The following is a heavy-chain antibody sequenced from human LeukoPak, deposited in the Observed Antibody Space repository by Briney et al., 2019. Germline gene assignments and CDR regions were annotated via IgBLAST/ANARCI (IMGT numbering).Heavy chain of an antibody. V-gene: IGHV1-18*01. CDR3: ARSVGESPSYGMDV. D-gene: IGHD3-10*01. CDR2: ISAYNGNT. Sequence: GASVKVSCKASGYTFTSYGISWVRQTPGQGLEWMGWISAYNGNTNYAQKLQGRVTMTTDTSTSTAYMELRSLRSDDTAVYYCARSVGESPSYGMDVWGQGTTVTVSS. CDR1: GYTFTSYG. J-gene: IGHJ6*02.